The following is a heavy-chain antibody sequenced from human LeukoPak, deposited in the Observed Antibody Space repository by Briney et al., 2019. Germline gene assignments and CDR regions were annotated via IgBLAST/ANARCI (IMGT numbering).Heavy chain of an antibody. CDR2: INPNSGGT. CDR3: ASYTSGIGGLI. D-gene: IGHD3-10*01. V-gene: IGHV1-2*07. Sequence: GASVKVSCKASGYTFTGYYMHWVRQAPGQGLEWMGWINPNSGGTNYAHKFQGRVTMTRDTSISTAHMELSRLRSDDTTVYYCASYTSGIGGLIWGQGALVTVSS. J-gene: IGHJ4*02. CDR1: GYTFTGYY.